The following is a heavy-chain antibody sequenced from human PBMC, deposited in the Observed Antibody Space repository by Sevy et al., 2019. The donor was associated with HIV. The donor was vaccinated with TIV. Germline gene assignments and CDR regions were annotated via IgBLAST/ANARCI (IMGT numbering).Heavy chain of an antibody. V-gene: IGHV3-23*01. CDR2: ISGSGDAT. J-gene: IGHJ4*01. D-gene: IGHD2-2*01. Sequence: GGSLRLSCAASGFTFRNYAMSWVRQAPGKGLEWVSAISGSGDATYYADSVKGRFTISRDNSRNTLYLQMNSLRAEDTAVYSCAKSDAFCSGTSCYFDYWGHGTLVTLSS. CDR1: GFTFRNYA. CDR3: AKSDAFCSGTSCYFDY.